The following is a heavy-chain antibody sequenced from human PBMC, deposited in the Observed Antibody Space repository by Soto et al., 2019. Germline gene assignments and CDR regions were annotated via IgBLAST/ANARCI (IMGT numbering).Heavy chain of an antibody. V-gene: IGHV3-33*01. Sequence: PGGSLRLSCAASGFTFSSYGMHWVRQAPGKGLEWVAVIWYDGSNKYYADSVKGRFTISRDNSKNTLYLQMNSLRAEDTAVYYCARDHYWVVPAAMYYGMNVWGQGTTVTV. CDR2: IWYDGSNK. CDR3: ARDHYWVVPAAMYYGMNV. J-gene: IGHJ6*02. D-gene: IGHD2-2*01. CDR1: GFTFSSYG.